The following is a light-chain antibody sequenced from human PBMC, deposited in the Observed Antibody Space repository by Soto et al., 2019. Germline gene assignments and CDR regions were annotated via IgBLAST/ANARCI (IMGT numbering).Light chain of an antibody. CDR2: KAS. CDR1: QSISSW. CDR3: QQYKSFSLT. Sequence: DIQMTQSPSTLSASVGDRVTITCRASQSISSWLAWYQQKPEKAPKLLIYKASSLESGVPSRFSGSGSGTEFTLTISSLQPDDFAIYYFQQYKSFSLTFGGGTKVEIK. V-gene: IGKV1-5*03. J-gene: IGKJ4*01.